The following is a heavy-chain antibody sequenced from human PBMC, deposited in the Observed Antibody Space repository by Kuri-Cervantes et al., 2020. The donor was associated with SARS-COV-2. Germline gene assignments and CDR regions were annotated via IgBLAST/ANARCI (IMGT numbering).Heavy chain of an antibody. Sequence: GESLKISCAASGFTFSDYYMNWVRQAPGKGLEWVSSISSSSTIYYADSVKGRFTISRDNAKNPLYLQMNSLRAEDTAVYYCAREGFQYQLLRGAYFDYWGQGTLVTDSS. CDR3: AREGFQYQLLRGAYFDY. V-gene: IGHV3-69-1*01. CDR2: ISSSSTI. D-gene: IGHD2-2*01. CDR1: GFTFSDYY. J-gene: IGHJ4*02.